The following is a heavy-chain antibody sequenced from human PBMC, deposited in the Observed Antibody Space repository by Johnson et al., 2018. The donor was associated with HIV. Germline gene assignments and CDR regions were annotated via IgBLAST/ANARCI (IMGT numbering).Heavy chain of an antibody. D-gene: IGHD6-13*01. CDR2: ISGSGGST. Sequence: EVQLVESGGGVVQPGRSLRLSCAASGFTFSSYGMHWVRQAPGKGLEWVSVISGSGGSTYYADSVKGRFTISRDNSKNTLYLQMNSLRAEDTAVYYCALKQLVTMDDAFDIWGQGTMVTVSS. CDR1: GFTFSSYG. V-gene: IGHV3-23*04. CDR3: ALKQLVTMDDAFDI. J-gene: IGHJ3*02.